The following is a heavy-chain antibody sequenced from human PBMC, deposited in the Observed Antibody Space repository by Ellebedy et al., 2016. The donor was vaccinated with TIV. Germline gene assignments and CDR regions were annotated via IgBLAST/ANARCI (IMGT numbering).Heavy chain of an antibody. J-gene: IGHJ4*02. CDR2: ISYDGGNK. Sequence: GGSLRLSXAASGFTFSSYAMHWVRQAPGKGLEWVAVISYDGGNKYYADSVKGRLTISRDNAKNSLYLQMNSLRAEDTAVYYCARFFPGRDGYLDYWGQGTLVTVSS. CDR1: GFTFSSYA. V-gene: IGHV3-30*04. D-gene: IGHD5-24*01. CDR3: ARFFPGRDGYLDY.